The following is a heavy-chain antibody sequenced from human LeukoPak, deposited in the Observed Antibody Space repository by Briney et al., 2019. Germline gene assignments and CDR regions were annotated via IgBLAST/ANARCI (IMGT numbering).Heavy chain of an antibody. D-gene: IGHD4-17*01. J-gene: IGHJ4*02. CDR1: GFTFDNYA. Sequence: GGSLRLSCAASGFTFDNYAMHWVRQAPGKGLEWVSGISWNSGSIGYADSVKGRFTISRDNAKNSLYLQMNSLRAEDTAVYYCAREADGYGDYLADWGQGTLVTVSS. CDR3: AREADGYGDYLAD. V-gene: IGHV3-9*01. CDR2: ISWNSGSI.